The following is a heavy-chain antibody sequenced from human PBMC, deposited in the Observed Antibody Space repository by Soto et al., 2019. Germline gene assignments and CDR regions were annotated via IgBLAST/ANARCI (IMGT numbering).Heavy chain of an antibody. V-gene: IGHV1-69*02. Sequence: QVQLVQSGAAVKKPGSSVKVSCKDSGGTFSTYSMFWVRQAPGQGLEWMGRIIPMLGIRNYAQRFQDRVTITADKSTAXXXXXXXXXXXXXXXXXXXXXXXXXXEVFDIWGQGTMVTVSS. CDR3: XXXXXXXEVFDI. CDR1: GGTFSTYS. CDR2: IIPMLGIR. J-gene: IGHJ3*02.